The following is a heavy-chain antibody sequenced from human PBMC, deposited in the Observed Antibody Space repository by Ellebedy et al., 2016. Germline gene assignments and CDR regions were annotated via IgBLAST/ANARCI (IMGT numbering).Heavy chain of an antibody. V-gene: IGHV3-21*01. J-gene: IGHJ4*02. D-gene: IGHD1-1*01. CDR1: GFSFSSYA. CDR2: ISSSSSYI. CDR3: ARESTGTDY. Sequence: GESLKISCAASGFSFSSYAMSWVRQAPGKGLEWVSSISSSSSYIYYADSVKGRFTISRDNAKNSLYLQMNSLRAEDTAVYYCARESTGTDYWGQGTLVTVSS.